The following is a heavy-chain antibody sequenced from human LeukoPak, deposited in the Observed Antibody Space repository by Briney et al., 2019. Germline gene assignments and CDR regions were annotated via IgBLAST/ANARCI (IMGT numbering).Heavy chain of an antibody. Sequence: GGSLRLSCAASGFTFDDYAMHWVRQAPGKGLEWVSGISWNSGSIGYADSVKGRFTISRDNAKNSLYLQMNSLRAEDTALYYCANSDDTGPFDYWGQGTLVTVSS. CDR2: ISWNSGSI. CDR1: GFTFDDYA. CDR3: ANSDDTGPFDY. V-gene: IGHV3-9*01. J-gene: IGHJ4*02. D-gene: IGHD3-22*01.